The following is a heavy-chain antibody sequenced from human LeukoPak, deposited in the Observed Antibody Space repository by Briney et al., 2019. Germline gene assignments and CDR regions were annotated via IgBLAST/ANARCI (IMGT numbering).Heavy chain of an antibody. Sequence: PGGSLRLSCGASGFIFDTHDMHWVRQAPGKGLEWVSSISSSSSYIYYADSAKGRFTISRDNAKNSLYLQMNSLRAEDTAVYYCARVTTYYYDSSGSYFDYWGQGTLVTVSS. V-gene: IGHV3-21*01. CDR3: ARVTTYYYDSSGSYFDY. CDR2: ISSSSSYI. J-gene: IGHJ4*02. D-gene: IGHD3-22*01. CDR1: GFIFDTHD.